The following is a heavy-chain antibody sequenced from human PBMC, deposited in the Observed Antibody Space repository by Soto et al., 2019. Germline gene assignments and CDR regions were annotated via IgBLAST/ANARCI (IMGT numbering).Heavy chain of an antibody. Sequence: EVQLVETGGGLIQPGGSLRLSCAASGFTVSSNYMSWVRQAPGKGLEWVSVIYSGGSTYYADSVKGRFTISRDNSKNTLYLQMNSLRAADTAVYYCARGSSSWYPYYFDYWGQGTLVTVSS. D-gene: IGHD6-13*01. J-gene: IGHJ4*02. CDR2: IYSGGST. CDR1: GFTVSSNY. V-gene: IGHV3-53*02. CDR3: ARGSSSWYPYYFDY.